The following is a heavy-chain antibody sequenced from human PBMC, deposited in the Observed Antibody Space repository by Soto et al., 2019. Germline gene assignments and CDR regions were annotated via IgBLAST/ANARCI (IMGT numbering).Heavy chain of an antibody. J-gene: IGHJ2*01. CDR1: GGTFTDYT. V-gene: IGHV1-69*02. CDR2: IIPVLDLS. D-gene: IGHD1-26*01. CDR3: AKKLGPSAFDL. Sequence: QVQLVQSGAEVKKPGSSVKVSCKASGGTFTDYTITWVRQAPGQGLEWMGRIIPVLDLSNYAQKFQGRVTITADKSTTTSYMELSGLTSEDTAVYYCAKKLGPSAFDLRGRGTLVTVSS.